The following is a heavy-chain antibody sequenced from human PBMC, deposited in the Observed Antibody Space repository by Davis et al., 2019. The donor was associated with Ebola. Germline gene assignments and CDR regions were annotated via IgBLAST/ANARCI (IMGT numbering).Heavy chain of an antibody. J-gene: IGHJ3*02. CDR3: VRGGHIVVVTSLHHDAFDI. V-gene: IGHV3-53*01. D-gene: IGHD2-21*02. CDR1: GFTVTYNY. CDR2: IHSAGYT. Sequence: GGSLRLSCVVSGFTVTYNYMGWVRQAPGKGLQWVSIIHSAGYTHYTDSVKGRFTISRDSSKNTLYLQMNSLRAEDTAVYYCVRGGHIVVVTSLHHDAFDIWGQGTMVTVSS.